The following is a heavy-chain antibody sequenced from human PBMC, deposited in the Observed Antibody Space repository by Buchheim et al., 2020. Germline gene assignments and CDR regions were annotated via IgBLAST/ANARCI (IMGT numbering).Heavy chain of an antibody. V-gene: IGHV1-46*01. CDR3: ARELIAVAGGGGYGMDV. D-gene: IGHD6-19*01. J-gene: IGHJ6*02. Sequence: QVQLVQSGAEVKKPGASVKVSCRASGYTFTSYYMHWVRQAPGQGLEWMGIINLSGGSTSYAQKFQGRVTMTRDTSTSTVYMELSSLRSEDTAVYYCARELIAVAGGGGYGMDVWGQGTT. CDR1: GYTFTSYY. CDR2: INLSGGST.